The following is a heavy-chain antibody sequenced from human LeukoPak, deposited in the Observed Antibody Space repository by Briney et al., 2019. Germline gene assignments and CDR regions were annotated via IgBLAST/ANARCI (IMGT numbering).Heavy chain of an antibody. Sequence: SETLSLTCAVYGGSFSGYYWSWIRQPPGKGLEWIGEINHSGSTNYNPSLKSRVTISVDKSKNQFSLKLSSVTAADTAVYYCARVSYYDSSGPSHWFDPWGQGTLVTVSS. CDR2: INHSGST. J-gene: IGHJ5*02. D-gene: IGHD3-22*01. CDR1: GGSFSGYY. V-gene: IGHV4-34*01. CDR3: ARVSYYDSSGPSHWFDP.